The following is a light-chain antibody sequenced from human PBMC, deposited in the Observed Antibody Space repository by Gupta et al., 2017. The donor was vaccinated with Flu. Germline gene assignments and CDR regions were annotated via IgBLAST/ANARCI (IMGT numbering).Light chain of an antibody. J-gene: IGKJ5*01. CDR1: QGVRSSS. V-gene: IGKV3-20*01. CDR2: GAS. CDR3: QQVGNYLIT. Sequence: GTLSLSPGERATLSCRASQGVRSSSVAWYQQKPGQAPRLLIYGASSRATGIPDRFSASGSGTDFTLTISRLEPEDFAVYCCQQVGNYLITFGQGTRLDIK.